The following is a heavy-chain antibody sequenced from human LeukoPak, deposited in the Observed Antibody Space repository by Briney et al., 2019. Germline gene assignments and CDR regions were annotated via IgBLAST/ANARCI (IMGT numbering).Heavy chain of an antibody. D-gene: IGHD3-16*01. CDR1: GYTFIRYG. CDR2: ISAYNGNT. V-gene: IGHV1-18*01. CDR3: ARGGGVDTTVHFDY. J-gene: IGHJ4*02. Sequence: ASVKVSCKASGYTFIRYGISWVRQAPGQGLEWMGWISAYNGNTKYAQKLQGRVTMTTDTSTSTAYMELRSLRSDDTAVYYCARGGGVDTTVHFDYWGQGTLVTVSS.